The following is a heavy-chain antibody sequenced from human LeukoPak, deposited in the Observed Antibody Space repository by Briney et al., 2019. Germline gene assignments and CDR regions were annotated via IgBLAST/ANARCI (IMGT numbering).Heavy chain of an antibody. D-gene: IGHD3-22*01. CDR2: IYYSGST. Sequence: KPSETLSLTCTVSGGSISSSYYYWSWIRQPPGMGLDWIGYIYYSGSTNYNPSLKSRVTISVDTSKNQFSLRLSSVTAADTAVYYCARDPSGYFNYWGQGTLATVSS. J-gene: IGHJ4*02. V-gene: IGHV4-61*01. CDR3: ARDPSGYFNY. CDR1: GGSISSSYYY.